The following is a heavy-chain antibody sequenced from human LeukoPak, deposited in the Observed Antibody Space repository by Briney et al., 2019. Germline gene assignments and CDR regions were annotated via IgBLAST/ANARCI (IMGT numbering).Heavy chain of an antibody. V-gene: IGHV1-69*04. Sequence: SVKVSCKASGGTFSSYAISWVRQAPGQGLEWMGRIIPILGIANYTQKFQGRVTITADKSTSTAYMELSSLRSEDTAVYYCARNGQGGITGTTQHYYYYGMDVWGQGTTVTVSS. J-gene: IGHJ6*02. D-gene: IGHD1-7*01. CDR3: ARNGQGGITGTTQHYYYYGMDV. CDR1: GGTFSSYA. CDR2: IIPILGIA.